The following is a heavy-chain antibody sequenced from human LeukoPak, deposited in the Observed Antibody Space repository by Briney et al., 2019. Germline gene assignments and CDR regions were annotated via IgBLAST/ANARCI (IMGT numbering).Heavy chain of an antibody. CDR3: ARGIAARKFDY. D-gene: IGHD6-6*01. CDR1: GFTFSSYW. V-gene: IGHV3-7*04. Sequence: GGSLRLSCAASGFTFSSYWMNWVRQAPGKGLEWVANIKQDGSEKYYVDSVKGRFTISRDNAKNSLYLQMNSLRAEDTAVYYCARGIAARKFDYWGQGTLVTVSS. J-gene: IGHJ4*02. CDR2: IKQDGSEK.